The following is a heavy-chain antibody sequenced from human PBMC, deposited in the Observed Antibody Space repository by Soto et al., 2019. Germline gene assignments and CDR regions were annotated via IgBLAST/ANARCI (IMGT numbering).Heavy chain of an antibody. V-gene: IGHV4-34*01. CDR2: INHSGST. Sequence: QVQLQQWGAGLLKPSETLSLTCAVYGGSFSGYYWSWIRQPPGKGLEWIGEINHSGSTNYNPSLKSRVTISVDTSKNQFALKLSSVTAADTAVYYCAREVGYCSSTSCYDVHYYGMDVWGQGTTVTVSS. J-gene: IGHJ6*02. D-gene: IGHD2-2*03. CDR3: AREVGYCSSTSCYDVHYYGMDV. CDR1: GGSFSGYY.